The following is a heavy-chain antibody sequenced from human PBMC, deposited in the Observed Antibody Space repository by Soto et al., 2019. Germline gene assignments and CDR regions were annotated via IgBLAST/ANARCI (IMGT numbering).Heavy chain of an antibody. CDR2: INSDGSST. V-gene: IGHV3-74*01. Sequence: GGSLRLSCAASGFTFSSYWMHWVRQAPGKGLVWVSRINSDGSSTSYADSVKGRFTISRDNAKNTLYLQMNSLRAEDTAVYYCARRIAAAGTVWFDPWGQGTLVTVSS. J-gene: IGHJ5*02. D-gene: IGHD6-13*01. CDR3: ARRIAAAGTVWFDP. CDR1: GFTFSSYW.